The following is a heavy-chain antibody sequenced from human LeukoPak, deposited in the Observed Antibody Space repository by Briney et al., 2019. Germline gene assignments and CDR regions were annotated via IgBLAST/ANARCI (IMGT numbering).Heavy chain of an antibody. J-gene: IGHJ6*03. CDR2: ISSSGSTI. CDR3: TRVEETATTAAIIRKYSYYYYMDV. V-gene: IGHV3-48*03. D-gene: IGHD4-11*01. CDR1: GFTFSSYE. Sequence: GGSLRLSCAASGFTFSSYEMNWVRQAPGKGLEWVSYISSSGSTIYYADSVKGRLTISRDNAKNSLYLQMSSLRAEDTAVYYCTRVEETATTAAIIRKYSYYYYMDVWGKGNTVTVSS.